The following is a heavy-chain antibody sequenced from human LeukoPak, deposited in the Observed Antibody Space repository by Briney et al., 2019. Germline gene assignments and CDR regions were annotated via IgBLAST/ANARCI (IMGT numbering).Heavy chain of an antibody. D-gene: IGHD3-10*01. Sequence: GGSLRLSCAASGFIFSTYTMSWVRQAPGKGLEWVSSISSSSTYIYYADSMKGRFTISRDNAKNSLYLQSNSTNAEDTAVYYCARDPHTTVRGGIKKNAFDVWGQGTMVTVFS. V-gene: IGHV3-21*01. CDR3: ARDPHTTVRGGIKKNAFDV. CDR1: GFIFSTYT. J-gene: IGHJ3*01. CDR2: ISSSSTYI.